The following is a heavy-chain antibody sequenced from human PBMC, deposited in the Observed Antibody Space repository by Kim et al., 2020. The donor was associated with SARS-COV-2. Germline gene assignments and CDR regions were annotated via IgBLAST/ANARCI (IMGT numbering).Heavy chain of an antibody. CDR1: GYTFTSHY. J-gene: IGHJ3*02. CDR3: ARDRGGMIRDACDI. Sequence: ASVKVSCKASGYTFTSHYMHWVRQAPGQGLEWMGIINPSGGSTSYAQKFQGRVTMTRDTSTSTVYMELSSQRSEDTSVHYCARDRGGMIRDACDIWGQGTMGTVSS. V-gene: IGHV1-46*01. CDR2: INPSGGST. D-gene: IGHD3-16*01.